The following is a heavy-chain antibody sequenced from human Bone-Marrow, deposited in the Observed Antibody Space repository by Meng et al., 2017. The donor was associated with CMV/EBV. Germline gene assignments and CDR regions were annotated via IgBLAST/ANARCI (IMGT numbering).Heavy chain of an antibody. V-gene: IGHV4-34*01. CDR1: GGSFSGYY. D-gene: IGHD6-6*01. J-gene: IGHJ6*02. CDR2: INHSGST. CDR3: VRDTARRYYYYGMDV. Sequence: GSLRLSCDVYGGSFSGYYWSWIRKPPGKGLEWIGEINHSGSTNYNPSLKSRVTISVDTSKNQFSLKLSSVTAADTAVFYCVRDTARRYYYYGMDVWGQGTTVTVSS.